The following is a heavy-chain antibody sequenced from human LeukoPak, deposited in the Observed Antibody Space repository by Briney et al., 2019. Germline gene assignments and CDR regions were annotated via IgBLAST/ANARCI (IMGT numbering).Heavy chain of an antibody. J-gene: IGHJ4*02. CDR1: GLSIGDYT. CDR2: ISRNGVAT. V-gene: IGHV3-43*01. Sequence: PGGSLRLSCEASGLSIGDYTMHWVRQVPGKGLEWVSLISRNGVATKYADSVKGRFTISRDNSKNTLYLQMNSLRAEDTAVYYCAKELGYCSGGSCYIDYWGQGTLVTVSS. CDR3: AKELGYCSGGSCYIDY. D-gene: IGHD2-15*01.